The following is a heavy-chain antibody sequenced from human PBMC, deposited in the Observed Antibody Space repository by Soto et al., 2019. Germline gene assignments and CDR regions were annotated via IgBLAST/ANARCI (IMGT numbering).Heavy chain of an antibody. CDR2: LAVILGTP. D-gene: IGHD3-22*01. Sequence: QVQLMQSGSEVKKPGSSVKISCKAFGGTFNSNAFSWVRQVPGQGLEWMGGLAVILGTPNYAQKFQGRVTLSADETTTTAYMEVTRLTSEDTAVYYCASGYYDSSGYSIDYWGQGTQITVSS. J-gene: IGHJ4*02. V-gene: IGHV1-69*01. CDR3: ASGYYDSSGYSIDY. CDR1: GGTFNSNA.